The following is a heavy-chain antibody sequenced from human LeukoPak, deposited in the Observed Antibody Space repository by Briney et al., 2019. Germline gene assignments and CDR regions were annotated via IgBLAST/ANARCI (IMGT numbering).Heavy chain of an antibody. D-gene: IGHD6-19*01. CDR1: DGSISSSGYY. CDR3: ARPYSSGAKGAFDL. CDR2: IYYSGST. V-gene: IGHV4-39*01. J-gene: IGHJ2*01. Sequence: PSETLSLTCTVSDGSISSSGYYWGWICQPPGKGLEWIGSIYYSGSTYYNPSLKSRVTISVDTSKNQFSLKLSSVTAADTAVYYCARPYSSGAKGAFDLWGRGTLVTVSS.